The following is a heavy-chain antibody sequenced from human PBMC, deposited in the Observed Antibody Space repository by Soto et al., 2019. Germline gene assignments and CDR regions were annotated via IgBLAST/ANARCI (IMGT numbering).Heavy chain of an antibody. CDR1: GYDFTAYD. Sequence: ASVKVSCKASGYDFTAYDINWVRQASGQGLEWMGWMNPINGAAGSARRFQGRVSMTRNTATGTAYLELTNLRSDDTAVYFCGRGPSPRAPAGGTPYYYAMDVWGQGTTVTVSS. D-gene: IGHD6-13*01. V-gene: IGHV1-8*02. CDR2: MNPINGAA. J-gene: IGHJ6*02. CDR3: GRGPSPRAPAGGTPYYYAMDV.